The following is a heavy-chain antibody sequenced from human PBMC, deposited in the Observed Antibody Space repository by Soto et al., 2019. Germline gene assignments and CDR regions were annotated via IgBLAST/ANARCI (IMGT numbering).Heavy chain of an antibody. Sequence: DVQLLDSGGGLVQPGGSLRLPCAASGFTFNNYAMSWVRQAPGKGLEWVSTISVSGANTYYADSVKGRFTISRDDSKNTLYLQMNSLGAEDTAVYYCAKDLGLGVIAGYPHDCWGQGTLVTVSS. CDR3: AKDLGLGVIAGYPHDC. J-gene: IGHJ4*02. CDR2: ISVSGANT. D-gene: IGHD3-9*01. V-gene: IGHV3-23*01. CDR1: GFTFNNYA.